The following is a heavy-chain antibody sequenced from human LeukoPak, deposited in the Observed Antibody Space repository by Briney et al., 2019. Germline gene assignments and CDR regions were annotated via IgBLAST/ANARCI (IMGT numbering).Heavy chain of an antibody. D-gene: IGHD3-3*02. CDR1: GYTFTGYY. J-gene: IGHJ4*02. CDR2: INPNSGGT. CDR3: ARDPFLGLALFDH. Sequence: ASVTVSCKASGYTFTGYYMHWVRQAPGQGLEWMGWINPNSGGTNYAQKFQGRVTMTRDTSISTAYMELSRLRSDDTAVYYCARDPFLGLALFDHGGQGTLVTVSS. V-gene: IGHV1-2*02.